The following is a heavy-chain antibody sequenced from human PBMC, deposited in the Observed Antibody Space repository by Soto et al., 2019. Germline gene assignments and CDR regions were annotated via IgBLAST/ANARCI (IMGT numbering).Heavy chain of an antibody. Sequence: EVQLLESGGDLVQPGGSLRLSCAASGFAFANYAMTRVRQAPGKGLEWVSTIGGGGGSTYYADPVKGRFTISRDNSKNTVYLQMNSLRAEDTAVYFCAKERLGRGADYWGQGTLVTVSS. CDR2: IGGGGGST. V-gene: IGHV3-23*01. D-gene: IGHD1-1*01. J-gene: IGHJ4*02. CDR3: AKERLGRGADY. CDR1: GFAFANYA.